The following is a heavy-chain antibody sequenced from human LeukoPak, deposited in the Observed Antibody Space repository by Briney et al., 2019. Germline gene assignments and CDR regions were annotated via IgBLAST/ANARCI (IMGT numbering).Heavy chain of an antibody. V-gene: IGHV3-30*02. CDR3: AKPSPTGRYFDY. Sequence: GRSLRLSCAASGFTFSSYAMHWVRQAPGKGLEWVAFIRYDGSNKYYADSVKGRFTISRDNSKNTLYLQMNSLRAEDTAVYYCAKPSPTGRYFDYWGQGTLVTVSS. J-gene: IGHJ4*02. CDR1: GFTFSSYA. CDR2: IRYDGSNK. D-gene: IGHD1-1*01.